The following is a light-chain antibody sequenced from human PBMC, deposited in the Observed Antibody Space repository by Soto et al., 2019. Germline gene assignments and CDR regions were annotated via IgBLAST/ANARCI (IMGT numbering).Light chain of an antibody. V-gene: IGLV2-23*01. CDR3: CSYAGSSTYV. Sequence: QSALTQPASVSGSPGQSSTISCTGTSRDVGSYNLVSWYQQHPGKAPKLMIYEGSKRPSGVSNRFSGSKSGNTASLTISGLQAEDEADYYCCSYAGSSTYVFGPGTKLTVL. CDR2: EGS. J-gene: IGLJ1*01. CDR1: SRDVGSYNL.